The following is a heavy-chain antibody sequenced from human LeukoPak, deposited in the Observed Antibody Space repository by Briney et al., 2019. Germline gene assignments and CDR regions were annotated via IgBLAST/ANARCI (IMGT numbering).Heavy chain of an antibody. D-gene: IGHD3-16*01. Sequence: SETLSLTCTVSSGSICGHYWSWIRQPPGKRLEWIGYLHYTGSTNYSPSLNSRITMSVDTPNNQFSLRLTSVTAADTAVYYCARLHALGAEEFDPWGQGALVTVSS. J-gene: IGHJ5*02. V-gene: IGHV4-59*11. CDR1: SGSICGHY. CDR3: ARLHALGAEEFDP. CDR2: LHYTGST.